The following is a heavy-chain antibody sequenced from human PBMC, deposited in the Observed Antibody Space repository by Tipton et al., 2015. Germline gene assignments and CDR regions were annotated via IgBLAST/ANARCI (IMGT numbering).Heavy chain of an antibody. J-gene: IGHJ3*01. CDR1: GYSISSGYY. CDR3: ARVGSSSIFDV. Sequence: TLSLTCDVSGYSISSGYYWGWIRQPPGKGLEWIGSIFHRGDTNYNPSLKSLVTISVDTSKNQFSLKLSSVTAADTAVYYCARVGSSSIFDVWGQGTMVTVSS. V-gene: IGHV4-38-2*01. D-gene: IGHD2-2*01. CDR2: IFHRGDT.